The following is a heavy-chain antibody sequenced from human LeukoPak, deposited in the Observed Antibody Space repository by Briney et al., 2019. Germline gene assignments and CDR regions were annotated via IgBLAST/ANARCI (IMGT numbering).Heavy chain of an antibody. CDR2: INTDGSST. V-gene: IGHV3-74*01. Sequence: QPGGSLRLSCAASGFPFSSYWMHWGRQAPGKGLVWVSRINTDGSSTTYADSVKGRFTISRDNAKNTLYLQMDSLRAEDTAVYYCARGPPFDQAIDYWGQGTLVTVSS. CDR1: GFPFSSYW. CDR3: ARGPPFDQAIDY. J-gene: IGHJ4*02.